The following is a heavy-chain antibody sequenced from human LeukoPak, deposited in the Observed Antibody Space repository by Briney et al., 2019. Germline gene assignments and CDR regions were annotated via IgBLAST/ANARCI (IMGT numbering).Heavy chain of an antibody. CDR2: ISYDGTNK. Sequence: GGSLRLSCAASGLTVSIYTMHWVRRASGKGLEWVALISYDGTNKYYADSVKGRFTISRDNSKSTLYLQMNSLRAEDTAAYYSARAVGDCSGGSCYSELDYWGQGALVTVSS. CDR3: ARAVGDCSGGSCYSELDY. J-gene: IGHJ4*02. V-gene: IGHV3-30*01. D-gene: IGHD2-15*01. CDR1: GLTVSIYT.